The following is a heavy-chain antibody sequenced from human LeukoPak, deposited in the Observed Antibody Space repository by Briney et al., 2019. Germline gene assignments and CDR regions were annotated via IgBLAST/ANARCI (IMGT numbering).Heavy chain of an antibody. CDR3: ARGRLMGSGLPAIDY. CDR1: GFTFTSYW. V-gene: IGHV3-48*01. J-gene: IGHJ4*02. D-gene: IGHD3-10*01. CDR2: ISSSSSTI. Sequence: GGSLRLSCAPSGFTFTSYWMGWVRQAPGKGLEWVSYISSSSSTIYYADSVKGRFTISRDNAKNSLYLQMNSLRAEDTAVYYCARGRLMGSGLPAIDYWGQGTLVTVSS.